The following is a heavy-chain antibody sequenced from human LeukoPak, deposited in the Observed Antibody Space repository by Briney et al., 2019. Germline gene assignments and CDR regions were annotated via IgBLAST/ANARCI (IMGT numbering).Heavy chain of an antibody. Sequence: PGGSLRLSCAASGFFFSNYWMSWVRQAQGKGLEWVANINLDGNGRFYVDSVKGRFTISRDNNKKSVYLQMNSLRAEDTAVYYCARGPISSYGYWFDPWGQGTLVTVSS. CDR3: ARGPISSYGYWFDP. V-gene: IGHV3-7*04. D-gene: IGHD5-18*01. J-gene: IGHJ5*02. CDR1: GFFFSNYW. CDR2: INLDGNGR.